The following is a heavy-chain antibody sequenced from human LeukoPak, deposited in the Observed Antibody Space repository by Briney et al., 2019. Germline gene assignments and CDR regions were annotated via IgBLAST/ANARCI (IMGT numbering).Heavy chain of an antibody. D-gene: IGHD3-10*01. CDR2: INSDGSST. Sequence: GGSLRLSCAASGFTFSNYWMHWVRQAPGEGLVWVSRINSDGSSTTYADSVKGRFTISRDNAKNTLYLQMNRLRAEDTAVYYCARDYGRSRDYGMDVWGQGTTVTVSS. CDR1: GFTFSNYW. J-gene: IGHJ6*02. CDR3: ARDYGRSRDYGMDV. V-gene: IGHV3-74*03.